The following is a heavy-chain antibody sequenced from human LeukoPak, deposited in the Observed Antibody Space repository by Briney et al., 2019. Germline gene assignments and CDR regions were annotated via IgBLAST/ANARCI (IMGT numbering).Heavy chain of an antibody. V-gene: IGHV3-74*01. CDR2: INSDGSST. D-gene: IGHD6-13*01. Sequence: GGSLRLSCAASGFTFSCYWMHWVRHAPGKGLVWVSRINSDGSSTSYADSVKGRFTISRDNAKNTLYLQMNSLRAEDTAVYYCARVQQLVRGPYYYYYGMDVWAKGPRSPSP. CDR1: GFTFSCYW. CDR3: ARVQQLVRGPYYYYYGMDV. J-gene: IGHJ6*02.